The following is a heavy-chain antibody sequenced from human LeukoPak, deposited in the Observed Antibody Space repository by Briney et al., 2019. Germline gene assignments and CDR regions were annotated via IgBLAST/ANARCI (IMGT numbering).Heavy chain of an antibody. CDR1: GFTFDDYG. D-gene: IGHD6-6*01. J-gene: IGHJ4*02. V-gene: IGHV3-20*04. CDR3: ARDQYSSSTGTLSY. Sequence: GGSLRLSCAASGFTFDDYGMSWVRQAPGKRLEWVSGINWNGGSTGYADSVKGRFTISRDNAKNSLYLQMNSLRAEDTALYYCARDQYSSSTGTLSYWGQGTLVTVSS. CDR2: INWNGGST.